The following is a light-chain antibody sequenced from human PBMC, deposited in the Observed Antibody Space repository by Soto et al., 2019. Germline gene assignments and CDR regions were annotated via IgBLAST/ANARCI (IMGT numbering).Light chain of an antibody. V-gene: IGKV1-39*01. CDR2: ATS. J-gene: IGKJ1*01. Sequence: DIQMTQSPSSLSASVGDRVTITCRASQTISKYLNWYQQKPEKAPKLLIYATSSLQSGVPSRFSGSGSGTDFTLTITSLQPEDFATYYCQQTSNTPWTFGQGTKVEMK. CDR1: QTISKY. CDR3: QQTSNTPWT.